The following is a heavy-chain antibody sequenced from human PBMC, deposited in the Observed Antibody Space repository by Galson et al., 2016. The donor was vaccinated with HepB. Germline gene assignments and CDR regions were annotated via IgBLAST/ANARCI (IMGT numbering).Heavy chain of an antibody. CDR1: GYSFSTYY. J-gene: IGHJ6*02. CDR3: SRDAILLYGAGRDGLDV. V-gene: IGHV1-46*01. Sequence: SVKVSCKASGYSFSTYYIHWVRQAPGQGLEWMGVIRPSGGSTSYAQRFQGRITLTRDTSSSTIYMELNSLTSDDTAIYYCSRDAILLYGAGRDGLDVWGQGTTVIVSS. CDR2: IRPSGGST. D-gene: IGHD3-10*01.